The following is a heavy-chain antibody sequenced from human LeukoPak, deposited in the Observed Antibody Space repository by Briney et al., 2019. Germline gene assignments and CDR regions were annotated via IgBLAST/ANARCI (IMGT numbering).Heavy chain of an antibody. CDR3: ASGSPYYFDY. V-gene: IGHV1-69*13. CDR2: IIPIFGTA. D-gene: IGHD1-26*01. Sequence: SVKVSCKASGYTFTSYYMHWVRQAPGQGLEWMGGIIPIFGTANYAQKFQGRVTITADESTSTAYMELSSLRSEDTAVYYCASGSPYYFDYWGQGTLVTVSS. J-gene: IGHJ4*02. CDR1: GYTFTSYY.